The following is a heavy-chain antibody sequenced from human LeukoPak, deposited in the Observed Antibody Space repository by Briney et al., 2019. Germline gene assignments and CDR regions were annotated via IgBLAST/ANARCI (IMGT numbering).Heavy chain of an antibody. V-gene: IGHV3-9*01. J-gene: IGHJ4*02. CDR2: ISWNSGSI. CDR3: AKEYMTQFDY. Sequence: GRSLRLSCAASGFTFDDYAMHWVRQAPGKGLEWVSGISWNSGSIGYADSVKGRFTISRDNSKNTLYLQMNSLRAEDTAVYYCAKEYMTQFDYWGQGTLVTVSS. D-gene: IGHD2-21*02. CDR1: GFTFDDYA.